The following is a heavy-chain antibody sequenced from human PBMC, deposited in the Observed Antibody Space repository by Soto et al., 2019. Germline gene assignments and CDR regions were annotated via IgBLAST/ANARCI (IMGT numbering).Heavy chain of an antibody. CDR3: AREGTEYRKGHGCRGFELGT. V-gene: IGHV3-33*01. CDR1: GFTFSSYG. Sequence: QVQLVESGGGVVQPGRSLRLSCAASGFTFSSYGMHWVRQVPGKGLEWVAVIWHDGRNTYYAESVMGRFTISRDNSKSPVILQMNSRIDEDTAWDYCAREGTEYRKGHGCRGFELGTWAQGTQFTVPS. CDR2: IWHDGRNT. J-gene: IGHJ4*02. D-gene: IGHD1-1*01.